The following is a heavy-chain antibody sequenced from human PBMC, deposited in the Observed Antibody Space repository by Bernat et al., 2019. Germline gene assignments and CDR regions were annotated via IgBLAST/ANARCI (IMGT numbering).Heavy chain of an antibody. V-gene: IGHV1-69*01. CDR3: ARVPYGGAPDYYYYMDG. J-gene: IGHJ6*03. CDR1: GGTFSSYA. CDR2: IIPIFGTA. D-gene: IGHD4-23*01. Sequence: QVQLVQSGAEVKKPGSSVKVSCKASGGTFSSYAISWVRQAPGQGLEWMGGIIPIFGTANYAQKFQGRVTITADESTSTAYMELSSLRSEDTAVYYCARVPYGGAPDYYYYMDGWGKGTTVTVSS.